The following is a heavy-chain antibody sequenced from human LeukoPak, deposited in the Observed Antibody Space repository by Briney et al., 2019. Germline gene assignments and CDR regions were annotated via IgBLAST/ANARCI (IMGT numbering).Heavy chain of an antibody. J-gene: IGHJ5*02. CDR2: ISGSGGST. CDR1: GFTFSSYA. Sequence: GGSLRLSCAASGFTFSSYAMSWVRQAPGKGLDWVSAISGSGGSTYYADSVKGRFTISRDNSKNTLYLQMNSLRAEDTAVYYCAKPETSSSWPNWFDPWGQGTLVTDSS. D-gene: IGHD6-13*01. V-gene: IGHV3-23*01. CDR3: AKPETSSSWPNWFDP.